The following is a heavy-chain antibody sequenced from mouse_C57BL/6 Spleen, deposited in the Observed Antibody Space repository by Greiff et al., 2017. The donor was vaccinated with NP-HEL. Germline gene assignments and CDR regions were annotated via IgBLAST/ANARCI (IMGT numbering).Heavy chain of an antibody. D-gene: IGHD2-2*01. CDR1: GFSFTSYG. CDR2: IWSGGST. CDR3: ARNGIYYGYDWYFDV. Sequence: VKLQESGPGLVQPSQCLSITCTVSGFSFTSYGVHWVRQSPGKGLEWLGVIWSGGSTDYNAAFISRLSISKDNSKSQVFFKMNSLQADDTAIYYCARNGIYYGYDWYFDVWGTGTTVTVSS. V-gene: IGHV2-2*01. J-gene: IGHJ1*03.